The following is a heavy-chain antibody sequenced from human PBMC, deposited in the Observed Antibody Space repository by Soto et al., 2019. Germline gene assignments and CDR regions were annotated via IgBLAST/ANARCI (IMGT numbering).Heavy chain of an antibody. CDR2: ISTSGETT. CDR3: AKEQYGSGDYGRFDF. CDR1: GFTFGAYA. V-gene: IGHV3-23*01. D-gene: IGHD4-17*01. J-gene: IGHJ4*02. Sequence: EVQLLESGGGLIQPGGSLRLSCAASGFTFGAYAMSWVRRGPGKGLEWVSSISTSGETTYYADSVKGRFTVSRDNSYNTLFLQMDSLRVDDAAIYYCAKEQYGSGDYGRFDFWGQGSLVTVSS.